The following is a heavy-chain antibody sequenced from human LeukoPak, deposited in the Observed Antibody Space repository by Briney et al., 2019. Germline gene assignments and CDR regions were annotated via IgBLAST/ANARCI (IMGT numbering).Heavy chain of an antibody. V-gene: IGHV3-30*04. D-gene: IGHD2-21*01. CDR3: ARSLLPGLWYFDL. J-gene: IGHJ2*01. Sequence: GGSLRLSCAVSGFTFSSFPFHWVRQAPGKGLEWVSAIGTDGSYKYHGDSVKGRFTISRDNPMNTLYLQMNGLRPEDTAVYYCARSLLPGLWYFDLWGRGTRVTVSS. CDR2: IGTDGSYK. CDR1: GFTFSSFP.